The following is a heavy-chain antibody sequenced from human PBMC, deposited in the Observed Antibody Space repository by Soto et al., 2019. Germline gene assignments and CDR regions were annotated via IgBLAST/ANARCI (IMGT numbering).Heavy chain of an antibody. CDR1: GFTFSSYA. V-gene: IGHV3-23*01. CDR2: ISGSGGST. CDR3: VKEGATIKDSGWLYYYYGMDV. J-gene: IGHJ6*02. Sequence: PGGSLRLSCAASGFTFSSYAMSWVRQAPGKGLEWVSAISGSGGSTYYADSVKGRFTISRDNSKNTLYLQMNSLRAEDTAVYYCVKEGATIKDSGWLYYYYGMDVWGQGTTVTVSS. D-gene: IGHD5-12*01.